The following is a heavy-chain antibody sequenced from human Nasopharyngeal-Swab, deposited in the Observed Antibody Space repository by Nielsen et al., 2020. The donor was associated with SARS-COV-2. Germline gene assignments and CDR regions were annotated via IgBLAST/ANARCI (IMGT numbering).Heavy chain of an antibody. V-gene: IGHV3-13*01. D-gene: IGHD6-13*01. CDR2: IGTAGDT. J-gene: IGHJ6*02. CDR3: ARDRVDSSSWGYYYYGMDV. CDR1: GFIFSSYD. Sequence: GEPLKISCAPSGFIFSSYDMYWVRRATGKGLEWVSAIGTAGDTYYPGSVKGRFTISRENAKNSLYLQMNSLRAGDTAVYYCARDRVDSSSWGYYYYGMDVWGQGTTVTVSS.